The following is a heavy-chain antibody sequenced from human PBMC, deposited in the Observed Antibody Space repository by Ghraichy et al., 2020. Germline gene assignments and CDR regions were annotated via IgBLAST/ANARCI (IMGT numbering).Heavy chain of an antibody. Sequence: GGSLRLSCAASGFTFSSYAMSWVRQAPGKGLEWVSAISGSGGSTYYADSVKGRFTISRDNSKNTLYLQMNSLRAEDTAVYYCAKSPGAPHIVVVTAPRDDYWYFDLWGRGTWVTVSS. J-gene: IGHJ2*01. CDR1: GFTFSSYA. D-gene: IGHD2-21*02. CDR2: ISGSGGST. CDR3: AKSPGAPHIVVVTAPRDDYWYFDL. V-gene: IGHV3-23*01.